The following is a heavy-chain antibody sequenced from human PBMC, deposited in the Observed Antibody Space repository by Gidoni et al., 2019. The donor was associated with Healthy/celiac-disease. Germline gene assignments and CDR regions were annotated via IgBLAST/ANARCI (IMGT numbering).Heavy chain of an antibody. CDR3: AESVVITACFDY. J-gene: IGHJ4*02. CDR2: ISGSGGST. Sequence: EVQLLESGGGLVQPGGSLRLSCAASGFTFSSYAMSWVRQAPGKGLEWVSAISGSGGSTYYADSVKGRFTISRDNSKNTLYLQMNSLRAKDTAVYYCAESVVITACFDYWGQGTLVTVSS. D-gene: IGHD3-22*01. CDR1: GFTFSSYA. V-gene: IGHV3-23*01.